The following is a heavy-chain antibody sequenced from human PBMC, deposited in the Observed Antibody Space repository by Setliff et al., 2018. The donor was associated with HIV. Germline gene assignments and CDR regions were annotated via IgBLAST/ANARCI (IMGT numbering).Heavy chain of an antibody. CDR2: INSDGSST. CDR1: GFTFGSYA. Sequence: GGSLRLSCAPSGFTFGSYAMSWVRQAPGKGLEWVSRINSDGSSTTYADSVKGRFTISRDNAKNTLYLQMNSLRAEDTAVYYCATIVESSGYHGGNYFDFWGRGSLVTVSS. V-gene: IGHV3-74*01. D-gene: IGHD3-22*01. J-gene: IGHJ4*02. CDR3: ATIVESSGYHGGNYFDF.